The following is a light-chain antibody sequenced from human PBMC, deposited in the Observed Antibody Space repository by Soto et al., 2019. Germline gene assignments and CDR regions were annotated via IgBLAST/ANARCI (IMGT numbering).Light chain of an antibody. CDR1: QSLLQTNGYTY. V-gene: IGKV2-28*01. J-gene: IGKJ1*01. Sequence: DIVMTQSPLSLPVTPGEPASISCRSSQSLLQTNGYTYLDWYLQKPGQSPQLLIYLTSIRASGVPDRFSGGGSGTEFTLKISKVEAEDVGVYYCMQSLQTPPWTFGPGTKV. CDR3: MQSLQTPPWT. CDR2: LTS.